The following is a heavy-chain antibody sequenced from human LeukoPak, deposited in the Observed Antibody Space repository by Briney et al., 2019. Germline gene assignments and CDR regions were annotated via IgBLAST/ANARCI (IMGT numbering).Heavy chain of an antibody. CDR1: GFTFSSYA. Sequence: GGSLRLSCAASGFTFSSYAMSWVRQAPGKGLEWVSVIYSGGSTYYADSVKGRFTISRDNSKNTLYLQMNSLRAEDTAVYYCVRDGRGYSGYDYRPYYFDYWGQGTLVTVSS. CDR2: IYSGGST. V-gene: IGHV3-66*01. CDR3: VRDGRGYSGYDYRPYYFDY. J-gene: IGHJ4*02. D-gene: IGHD5-12*01.